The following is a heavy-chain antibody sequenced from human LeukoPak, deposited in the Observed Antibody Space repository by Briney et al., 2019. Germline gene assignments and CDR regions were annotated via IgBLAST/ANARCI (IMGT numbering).Heavy chain of an antibody. D-gene: IGHD5-12*01. J-gene: IGHJ4*02. CDR2: IYYSGST. CDR1: GDSISSRDYY. CDR3: ARQYGVVATGYFDY. V-gene: IGHV4-61*08. Sequence: SETLSLTCSVSGDSISSRDYYWSWIRQPPGKGLEWIGYIYYSGSTNYNPSLKSRVTISVDTSKNQFSLKLSSVTAADTAVYYCARQYGVVATGYFDYWGQGTLVTVSS.